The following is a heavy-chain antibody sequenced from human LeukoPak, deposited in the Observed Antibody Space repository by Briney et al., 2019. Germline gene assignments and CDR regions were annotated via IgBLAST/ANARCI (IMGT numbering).Heavy chain of an antibody. CDR1: GYTLTELS. D-gene: IGHD6-19*01. Sequence: ASVKVSCKVSGYTLTELSMHWVRQAPGKGLEWMGGFDPEDGETIYAQKFQGRVTMTEDTSTDTAHMELSSLRSEDTAVYYCATGSGAIGAFDIWGQGTMVTVSS. CDR2: FDPEDGET. V-gene: IGHV1-24*01. CDR3: ATGSGAIGAFDI. J-gene: IGHJ3*02.